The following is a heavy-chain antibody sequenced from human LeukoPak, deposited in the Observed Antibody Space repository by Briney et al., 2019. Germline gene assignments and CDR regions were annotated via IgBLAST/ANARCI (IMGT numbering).Heavy chain of an antibody. D-gene: IGHD2-2*02. J-gene: IGHJ6*03. Sequence: SMKVSCKASGGTFSSYAISWVRQAPGQGLEWMGGIIPIFGTSNYAQKFQGRVTFTTDESTSTAYMELSSLRSDDTAVYYCARGEIVVVPAAIPDYIYYYMDVWGKGTTVTVSS. CDR1: GGTFSSYA. CDR3: ARGEIVVVPAAIPDYIYYYMDV. CDR2: IIPIFGTS. V-gene: IGHV1-69*05.